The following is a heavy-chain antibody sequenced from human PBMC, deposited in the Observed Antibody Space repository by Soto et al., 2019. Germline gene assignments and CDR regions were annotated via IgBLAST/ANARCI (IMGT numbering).Heavy chain of an antibody. D-gene: IGHD2-2*01. Sequence: ASVKGSCKASGYTFTCCYMHWVRQAPGQGLEWMGWINPNSGGTNYAQKFQGWVTMTRDTSISTAYMELSRLRSDDTAVYYCARRRLGYCSSTSCDAFDIWGQGTMVTVSS. V-gene: IGHV1-2*04. CDR3: ARRRLGYCSSTSCDAFDI. CDR2: INPNSGGT. J-gene: IGHJ3*02. CDR1: GYTFTCCY.